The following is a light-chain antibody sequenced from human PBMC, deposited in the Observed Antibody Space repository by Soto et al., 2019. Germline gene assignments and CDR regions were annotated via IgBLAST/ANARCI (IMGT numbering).Light chain of an antibody. CDR3: QQSYSTTLP. V-gene: IGKV1-39*01. CDR1: QSISSY. J-gene: IGKJ4*01. Sequence: DIQMTQSPSSLSASVGDRVTITCRASQSISSYLNWYQQKPGKAPKLLIYAASSSQSGVPSRFSGSGSGTDFTLTISSLQPEDFATYYCQQSYSTTLPFGGGTKVDIX. CDR2: AAS.